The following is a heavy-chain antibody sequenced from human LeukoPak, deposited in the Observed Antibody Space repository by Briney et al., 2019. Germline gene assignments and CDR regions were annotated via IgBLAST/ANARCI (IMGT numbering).Heavy chain of an antibody. CDR3: ARSYYDYVWGSSHYYYYYMDV. V-gene: IGHV7-4-1*02. D-gene: IGHD3-16*01. CDR1: GYTFTGYY. Sequence: ASVKVSCKASGYTFTGYYMHWVRQAPGQGLEWMGWINTNTGNPTYAQGFTGRFVFSLDTSVSTAYLQISSLKAEDTAVYYCARSYYDYVWGSSHYYYYYMDVWGKGTTVTVSS. CDR2: INTNTGNP. J-gene: IGHJ6*03.